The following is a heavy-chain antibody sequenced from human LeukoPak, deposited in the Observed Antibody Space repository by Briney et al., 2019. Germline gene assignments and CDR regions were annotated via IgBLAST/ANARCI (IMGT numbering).Heavy chain of an antibody. J-gene: IGHJ5*02. Sequence: PGGSLRLSCAAFGFTFSSYSMNWVRQAPGKGLEWVSSISSSSSYIYYADSVKGRFTISRDNAKNSLYLQMNSLRAEDTAVYYCARAEGFNWFDPWGQGTLVTVSS. CDR1: GFTFSSYS. CDR2: ISSSSSYI. V-gene: IGHV3-21*01. CDR3: ARAEGFNWFDP.